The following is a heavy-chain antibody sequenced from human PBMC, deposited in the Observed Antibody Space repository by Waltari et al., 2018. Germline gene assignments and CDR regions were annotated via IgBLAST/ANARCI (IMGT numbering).Heavy chain of an antibody. Sequence: QVQLQESGPGLVKPSGTLSLTCAVSGGPISRSNWWSWVRQPPGKGLEWIGEIYHSGSTNYNPSLKSRVTISVDKSKNQFSLKLSSVTAADTAVYYCARVRDDFWSGYYNDYWGQGTLVTVSS. CDR1: GGPISRSNW. CDR2: IYHSGST. J-gene: IGHJ4*02. D-gene: IGHD3-3*01. CDR3: ARVRDDFWSGYYNDY. V-gene: IGHV4-4*02.